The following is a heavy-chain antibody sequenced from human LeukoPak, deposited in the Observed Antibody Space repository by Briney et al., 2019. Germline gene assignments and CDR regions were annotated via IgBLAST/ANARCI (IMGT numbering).Heavy chain of an antibody. CDR3: AREVVPLGIDY. Sequence: GGSLRLSCAGSGFAFSAYSMHWVRQAPGKGLECVALVSIDGGTKIYADSVKGRFTISRDISANTPSLQMDSLTPEDTAVYFCAREVVPLGIDYWGQGTLVTVSS. CDR1: GFAFSAYS. D-gene: IGHD3-3*02. CDR2: VSIDGGTK. J-gene: IGHJ4*02. V-gene: IGHV3-30-3*01.